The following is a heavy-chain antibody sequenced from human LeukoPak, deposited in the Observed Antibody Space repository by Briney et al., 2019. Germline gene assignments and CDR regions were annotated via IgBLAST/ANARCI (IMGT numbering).Heavy chain of an antibody. V-gene: IGHV1-24*01. CDR2: FDPEDGET. J-gene: IGHJ4*02. CDR3: ATDTADY. Sequence: WASVKVSCKASGYTFISYGISWMRQAPGKGLEWMGGFDPEDGETIYAQKFQGRVTMTEDTSTDTAYMELSSLRSEDTAVYYCATDTADYWGQGTLVTVSS. CDR1: GYTFISYG. D-gene: IGHD5-18*01.